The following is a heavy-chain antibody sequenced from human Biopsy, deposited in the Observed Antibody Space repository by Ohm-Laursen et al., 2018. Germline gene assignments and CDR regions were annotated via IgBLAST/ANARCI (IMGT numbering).Heavy chain of an antibody. CDR1: GGSFSGTY. CDR3: ARGEYYAYWSGARKLNYFDY. Sequence: SETLSLTCAVSGGSFSGTYWSWIRQTPGKGLEWIGEINHSGSTKYNPSFESRVTISVDTSKNQFSLNLISVTAADAARYFCARGEYYAYWSGARKLNYFDYWGQGALVIVSS. V-gene: IGHV4-34*01. CDR2: INHSGST. J-gene: IGHJ4*02. D-gene: IGHD3-3*01.